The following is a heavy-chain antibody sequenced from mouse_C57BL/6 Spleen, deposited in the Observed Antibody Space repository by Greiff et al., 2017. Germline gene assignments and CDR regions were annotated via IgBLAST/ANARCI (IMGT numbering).Heavy chain of an antibody. CDR2: IYPGDGDT. J-gene: IGHJ4*01. V-gene: IGHV1-82*01. Sequence: QVQLQQSGPELVKPGASVKISCKASGYAFTSSWMNWVKQRPGKGLEWIGRIYPGDGDTNYNGKFKGKATLTADKSSSTAYMQLSSLTSEDSAVYFCAGDIWRSYAVDYWGQGTSVTVSS. CDR3: AGDIWRSYAVDY. D-gene: IGHD1-1*02. CDR1: GYAFTSSW.